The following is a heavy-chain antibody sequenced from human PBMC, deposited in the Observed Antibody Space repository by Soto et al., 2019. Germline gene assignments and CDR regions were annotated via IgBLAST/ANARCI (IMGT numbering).Heavy chain of an antibody. J-gene: IGHJ4*02. D-gene: IGHD3-22*01. CDR2: IIPIFGTA. CDR1: GGTFSSYA. CDR3: ARDNNYYYDSSGYYDDY. Sequence: PSLKVAFESYGGTFSSYAISWVRQAPGQGLEWMGGIIPIFGTANYAQKFQGRVTITADKSTSTAYMELSSLRSEDTAVYYCARDNNYYYDSSGYYDDYWGQGTLVTVSS. V-gene: IGHV1-69*06.